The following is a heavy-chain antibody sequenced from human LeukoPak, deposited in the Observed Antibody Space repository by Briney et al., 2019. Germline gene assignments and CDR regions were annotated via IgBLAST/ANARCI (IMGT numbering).Heavy chain of an antibody. J-gene: IGHJ4*02. Sequence: GGSLRLSCAASGFTFSSYWIDWVRQAPGKGLDWVPKINQDGSEKRYVDSVKGRFTISRDSTKNSVYLQMNSLRAEDTAVYYCARGGTITWVEDYWGQGTLVTVSS. V-gene: IGHV3-7*05. D-gene: IGHD3-16*01. CDR2: INQDGSEK. CDR3: ARGGTITWVEDY. CDR1: GFTFSSYW.